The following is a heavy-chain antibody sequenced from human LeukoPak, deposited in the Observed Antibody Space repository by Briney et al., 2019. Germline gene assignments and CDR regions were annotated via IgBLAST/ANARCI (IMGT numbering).Heavy chain of an antibody. CDR3: AVAYYDFWSGYYISNWFDP. Sequence: IXWVRQATGQGLEWMGWMNPNSGNTGYAQKFQGRVTMTRNTSISTAYMELGSLRSEDTAVYYCAVAYYDFWSGYYISNWFDPWGQGTLVTVSS. D-gene: IGHD3-3*01. J-gene: IGHJ5*02. V-gene: IGHV1-8*01. CDR2: MNPNSGNT.